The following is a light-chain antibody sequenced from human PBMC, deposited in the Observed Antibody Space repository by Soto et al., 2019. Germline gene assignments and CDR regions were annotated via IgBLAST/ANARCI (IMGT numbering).Light chain of an antibody. Sequence: LLIHDGNTYLFWYVQKPGQSPQLLIYLGSNRASGVPDRFSGSGSGTDFTLRISRVEAEDVGVYYCMQGLETPNFGPGTKVDIK. CDR2: LGS. J-gene: IGKJ3*01. V-gene: IGKV2-28*01. CDR1: LLIHDGNTY. CDR3: MQGLETPN.